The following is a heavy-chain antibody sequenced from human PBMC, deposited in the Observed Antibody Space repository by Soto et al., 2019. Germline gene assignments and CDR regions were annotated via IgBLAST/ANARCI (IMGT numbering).Heavy chain of an antibody. V-gene: IGHV1-69*12. D-gene: IGHD3-3*02. CDR1: GGTFSTYA. Sequence: QVQLVQSGAAVKKPGSSVKLSCKASGGTFSTYAFSWVRQAPGQGLEWMGGIIPIFRRPDYGQNFQGRVTITADESTTTANMELSSLRSEETAVYYCARDKDRPELGGKYYYATDVWGQGTTVIVSS. J-gene: IGHJ6*02. CDR2: IIPIFRRP. CDR3: ARDKDRPELGGKYYYATDV.